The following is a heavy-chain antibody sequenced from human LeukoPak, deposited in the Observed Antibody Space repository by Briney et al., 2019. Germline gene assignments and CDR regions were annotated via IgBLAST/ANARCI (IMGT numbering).Heavy chain of an antibody. CDR3: ARKEYCGSTSCPVGEDWFDP. Sequence: GASVKVSCKASGYTFTSYGISWVRQAHGQGLEWMGWISAYNGNTNYAQKLQGRVTMTTDTSTSTAYMELRSLRSDDTAVYYCARKEYCGSTSCPVGEDWFDPWGQGTLVTVSS. CDR2: ISAYNGNT. CDR1: GYTFTSYG. D-gene: IGHD2-2*01. V-gene: IGHV1-18*01. J-gene: IGHJ5*02.